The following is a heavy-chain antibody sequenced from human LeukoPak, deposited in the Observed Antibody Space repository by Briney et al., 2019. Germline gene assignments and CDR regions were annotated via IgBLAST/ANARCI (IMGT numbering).Heavy chain of an antibody. CDR2: ISWNSGSI. CDR3: ARGPGGGDYVWGSYRYDY. Sequence: GGSLRLSCAASGFTFDDYAMHWVRQAPGKGLEWVSGISWNSGSIGYADSVKGRFTISRDNAKNSLYLQMNSLRAEDTAVYYCARGPGGGDYVWGSYRYDYWGQGTLVTVSS. V-gene: IGHV3-9*01. CDR1: GFTFDDYA. D-gene: IGHD3-16*02. J-gene: IGHJ4*02.